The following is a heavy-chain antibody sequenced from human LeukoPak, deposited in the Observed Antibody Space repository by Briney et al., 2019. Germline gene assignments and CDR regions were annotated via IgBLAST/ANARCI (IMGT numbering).Heavy chain of an antibody. V-gene: IGHV3-7*01. Sequence: PGGSLRLSCAASGFTFSTYWMTWVRQAPGKGLEWVANMKGDGSEIHYVDSVKGRFTISRDNAKNSLYLQMNSLRAEDTAVYYCARPAYTAAYDLWGQGTMVTVSS. CDR1: GFTFSTYW. CDR3: ARPAYTAAYDL. D-gene: IGHD3-16*01. CDR2: MKGDGSEI. J-gene: IGHJ3*01.